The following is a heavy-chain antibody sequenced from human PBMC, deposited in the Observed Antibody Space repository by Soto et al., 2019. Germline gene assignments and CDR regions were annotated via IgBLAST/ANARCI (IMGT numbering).Heavy chain of an antibody. D-gene: IGHD6-13*01. Sequence: LRLSCAASGFTFSSYWMSWVRQAPGKGLEWVANIKQDGSEKYYVDSVKGRFTISRDNAKNSLYLQMNSLRAEDTAVYYCARVISSSSWYYYYGMDVWGQGTTVTVSS. J-gene: IGHJ6*02. V-gene: IGHV3-7*01. CDR1: GFTFSSYW. CDR3: ARVISSSSWYYYYGMDV. CDR2: IKQDGSEK.